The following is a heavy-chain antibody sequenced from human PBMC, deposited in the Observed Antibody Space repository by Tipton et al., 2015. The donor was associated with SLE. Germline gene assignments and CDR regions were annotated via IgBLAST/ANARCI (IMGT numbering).Heavy chain of an antibody. J-gene: IGHJ4*02. CDR2: IIPIFGTA. D-gene: IGHD4-23*01. V-gene: IGHV1-69*05. CDR3: ARGGMSTVVNPFDY. CDR1: GGIFSNFA. Sequence: QSGPEVKKPGSSVKVSCKASGGIFSNFAISWVRQAPGQGLEWMGGIIPIFGTAKYAQKFQGRVTITTDESTTTAYMELSSLRSDDTAGYYCARGGMSTVVNPFDYWGQGTLVPVSS.